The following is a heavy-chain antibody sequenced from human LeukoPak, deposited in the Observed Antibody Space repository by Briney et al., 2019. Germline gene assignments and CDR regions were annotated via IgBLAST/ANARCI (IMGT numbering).Heavy chain of an antibody. CDR3: ARGDSMAAAASKTIYYYQHGMDV. D-gene: IGHD6-25*01. V-gene: IGHV1-69*01. CDR1: GGTFSSYS. Sequence: GASVKVSCKASGGTFSSYSISWVRQAPGQGLEWMRGIIPIFGTVNYPQKFQGRVTITADESTITAYMELSSLRSEDTAVYYCARGDSMAAAASKTIYYYQHGMDVWGQGTTVTVSS. CDR2: IIPIFGTV. J-gene: IGHJ6*02.